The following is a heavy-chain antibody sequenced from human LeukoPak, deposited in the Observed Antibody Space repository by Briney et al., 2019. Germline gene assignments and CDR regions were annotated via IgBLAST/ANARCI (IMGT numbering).Heavy chain of an antibody. V-gene: IGHV3-23*01. D-gene: IGHD3-22*01. J-gene: IGHJ5*02. Sequence: GGSLRLSCAASGFTFSSYAMSWVRQAPGKGLEWVSAISGSGGSTYYADSVKGRFTISRDNSKNTLYLQMNSLRAEDTAVYYWAKWAAQGCSGYYCDNWFDPWGQGTLVTVSS. CDR3: AKWAAQGCSGYYCDNWFDP. CDR2: ISGSGGST. CDR1: GFTFSSYA.